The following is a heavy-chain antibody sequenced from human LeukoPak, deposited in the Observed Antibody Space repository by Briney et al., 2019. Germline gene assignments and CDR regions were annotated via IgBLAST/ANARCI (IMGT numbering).Heavy chain of an antibody. Sequence: PGGSLRLSCAASGFTFDDYAMHWVRQVPGKGLEWVSGISWNSGSIGYADSVKGRFTTSRDNAKNSLYLQMNSLRAEDMALYYCAKSRFYYDSSGPFDYWGQGTLVTVSS. CDR3: AKSRFYYDSSGPFDY. CDR1: GFTFDDYA. CDR2: ISWNSGSI. D-gene: IGHD3-22*01. V-gene: IGHV3-9*03. J-gene: IGHJ4*02.